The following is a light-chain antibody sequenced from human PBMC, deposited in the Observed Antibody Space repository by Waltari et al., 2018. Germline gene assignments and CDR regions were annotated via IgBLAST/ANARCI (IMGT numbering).Light chain of an antibody. V-gene: IGKV1-NL1*01. J-gene: IGKJ4*01. Sequence: DIQLTQSPASLSASVGDRVTISCRASQGITSSLAWYQQQPGKAPKLLVFAASRLQSGVPSRFSGSGSGTQYTLTISNLQPEDFAIYYCQQYSSTLLITFGGGTKVEIK. CDR1: QGITSS. CDR3: QQYSSTLLIT. CDR2: AAS.